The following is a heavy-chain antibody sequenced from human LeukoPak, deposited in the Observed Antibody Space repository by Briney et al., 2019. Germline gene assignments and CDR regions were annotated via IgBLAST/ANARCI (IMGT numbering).Heavy chain of an antibody. D-gene: IGHD1-26*01. J-gene: IGHJ3*02. CDR1: GFTFSSHG. CDR2: IYSGGST. CDR3: ARGGSYLSAFDI. V-gene: IGHV3-53*01. Sequence: GETLRLSCAASGFTFSSHGMNWVRQAPGKGLEWVSIIYSGGSTFYADSVKGRFTISRDNSKNTLYLQMNSLRAEDTAVYYCARGGSYLSAFDIWGQGTMVTVSS.